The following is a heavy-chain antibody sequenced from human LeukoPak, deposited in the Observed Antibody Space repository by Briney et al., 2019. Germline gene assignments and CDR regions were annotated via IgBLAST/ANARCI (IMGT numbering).Heavy chain of an antibody. CDR1: GGSISSSGYY. V-gene: IGHV4-39*01. CDR2: IYYSGST. CDR3: ARAFSSGYWFDP. D-gene: IGHD3-22*01. Sequence: SETLSLTCTVSGGSISSSGYYWGWIRQPPGKGLEWIGSIYYSGSTYYNPSLKSRVTISVDTSKNQFSLKLSSVTAADTAFYYCARAFSSGYWFDPWGQGTLVTVSS. J-gene: IGHJ5*02.